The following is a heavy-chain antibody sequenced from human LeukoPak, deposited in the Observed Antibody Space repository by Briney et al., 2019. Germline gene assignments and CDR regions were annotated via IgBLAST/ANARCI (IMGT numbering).Heavy chain of an antibody. J-gene: IGHJ4*02. D-gene: IGHD2-15*01. CDR1: GFTFSSYA. CDR3: ARAIVVVVAAPDY. CDR2: ISYDGSNK. V-gene: IGHV3-30-3*01. Sequence: GGSLRLSCAASGFTFSSYAMHWVRQAPGKGLEWVALISYDGSNKYYADSVKGRFTIPRDNSKNTLYLQMNSLRAEDTAVYYCARAIVVVVAAPDYWGQGTLVTVSS.